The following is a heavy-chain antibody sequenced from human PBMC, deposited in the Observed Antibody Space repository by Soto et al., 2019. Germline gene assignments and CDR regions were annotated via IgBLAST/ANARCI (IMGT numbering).Heavy chain of an antibody. CDR3: ARDLLPRLSGY. Sequence: ASVRVSCKASGYNFTSYGISWVRQAPGQGLEWMGWISAYNGNTNYAQKLQGRVTMTTDTSTSTAYMELRSLRSDDTAVYYCARDLLPRLSGYWGQGTLVTVSS. CDR2: ISAYNGNT. J-gene: IGHJ4*02. CDR1: GYNFTSYG. D-gene: IGHD1-26*01. V-gene: IGHV1-18*01.